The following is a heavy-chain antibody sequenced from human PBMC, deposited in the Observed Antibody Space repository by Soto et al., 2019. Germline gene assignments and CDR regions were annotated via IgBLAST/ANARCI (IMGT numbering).Heavy chain of an antibody. CDR3: ARIGPYCGGDCYPDFDF. CDR1: GFTFNTYG. CDR2: VSGSGGGT. Sequence: EVQLLESGGGLVQPGGSLTLSCAASGFTFNTYGMTWVRQAPGKGLEWVSTVSGSGGGTYSADSVKGRFTISRVNSKNTMYLQMSNLRAEDTAVDFCARIGPYCGGDCYPDFDFWGLGTPVTVSS. J-gene: IGHJ4*02. D-gene: IGHD2-21*02. V-gene: IGHV3-23*01.